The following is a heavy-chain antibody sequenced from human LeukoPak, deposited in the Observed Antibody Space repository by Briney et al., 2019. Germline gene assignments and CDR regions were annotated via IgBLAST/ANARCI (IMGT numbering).Heavy chain of an antibody. CDR3: ARSGSKSWGYFES. CDR2: IIPAFRTT. D-gene: IGHD1-26*01. V-gene: IGHV1-69*05. J-gene: IGHJ4*02. CDR1: GGTFSSYV. Sequence: SVKASCKASGGTFSSYVISWVRQAPGQGLEWMGRIIPAFRTTVFAQRFQGRVTMTTDESTSAAYLDLSSLTFDDTAVYYCARSGSKSWGYFESWGQGTLVTVSS.